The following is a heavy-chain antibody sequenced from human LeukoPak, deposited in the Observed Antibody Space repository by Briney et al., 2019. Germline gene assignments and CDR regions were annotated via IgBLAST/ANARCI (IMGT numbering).Heavy chain of an antibody. CDR1: GCSISSYY. J-gene: IGHJ6*02. CDR2: IYYSGST. CDR3: ARLQVRYYYYGMDV. Sequence: SETLSLTCTVSGCSISSYYWSWIRQPPGKGLEWIGYIYYSGSTNYNPSLKSRVTISVDTSNNQFSLKLSSVTAADTAVYYCARLQVRYYYYGMDVWGQGTTVTVSS. V-gene: IGHV4-59*08.